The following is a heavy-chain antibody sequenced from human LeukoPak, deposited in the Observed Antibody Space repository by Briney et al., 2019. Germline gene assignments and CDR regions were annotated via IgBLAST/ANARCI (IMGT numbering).Heavy chain of an antibody. CDR1: GFTFSEYY. J-gene: IGHJ4*02. CDR2: ISSGDSAGSTI. Sequence: GGSLRLSCAASGFTFSEYYMSWIRQAPGKGLEWVSYISSGDSAGSTIYYADSVKGRFTISRDNAKNSLYLQMNSLRAEDTAVYYCARDQDYLAAAGTARDYWGQGTLVTVSS. D-gene: IGHD6-13*01. V-gene: IGHV3-11*01. CDR3: ARDQDYLAAAGTARDY.